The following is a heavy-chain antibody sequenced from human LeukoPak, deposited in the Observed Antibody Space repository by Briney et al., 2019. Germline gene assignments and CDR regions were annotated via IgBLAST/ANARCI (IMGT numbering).Heavy chain of an antibody. Sequence: SETLSLTCTVSGDSLDTKIYYWSWLRQPPGQGLEWIGYIYSSGSTNYNPSLKSRVTMSVNTSKKEFSLRLSSVTAADTAVYYCARTKGLAGAYNAFDIWGQGTMVTVS. CDR1: GDSLDTKIYY. J-gene: IGHJ3*02. CDR3: ARTKGLAGAYNAFDI. D-gene: IGHD1-14*01. CDR2: IYSSGST. V-gene: IGHV4-61*01.